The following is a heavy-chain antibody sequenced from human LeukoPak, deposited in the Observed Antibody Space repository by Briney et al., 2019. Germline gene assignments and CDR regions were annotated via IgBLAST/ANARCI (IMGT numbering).Heavy chain of an antibody. V-gene: IGHV1-8*03. J-gene: IGHJ6*03. CDR3: ARDFGYGSGSYYYYYYMDV. CDR2: MSPNSGNT. D-gene: IGHD3-10*01. CDR1: GYTFTSYD. Sequence: GASVKVSCKASGYTFTSYDINWVRQATGQGLEWMGWMSPNSGNTGYAQKFQGRVTITRNTSISTAYMELSSLRSDDTAVYYCARDFGYGSGSYYYYYYMDVWGKGTTVTISS.